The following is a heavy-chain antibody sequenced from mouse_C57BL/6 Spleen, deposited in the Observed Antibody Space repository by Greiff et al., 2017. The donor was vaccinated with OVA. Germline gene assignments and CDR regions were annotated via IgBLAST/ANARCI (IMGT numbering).Heavy chain of an antibody. V-gene: IGHV1-64*01. CDR2: IHPNSGST. J-gene: IGHJ4*01. D-gene: IGHD2-3*01. Sequence: VQLQQPGAELVKPGASVKLSCKASGYTFTSYWMHWVKQRPGQGLEWIGMIHPNSGSTKYNEKFKSKATLTVDKSSSTAYMQLSSLTSEDSAVYYCARKGGYYEAMDYWGQGTSVTVSS. CDR3: ARKGGYYEAMDY. CDR1: GYTFTSYW.